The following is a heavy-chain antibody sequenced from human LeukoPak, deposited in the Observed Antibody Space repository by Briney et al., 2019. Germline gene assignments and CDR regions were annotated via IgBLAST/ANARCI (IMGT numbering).Heavy chain of an antibody. CDR1: GDTFTSYF. CDR3: ARTAGRTFDY. D-gene: IGHD6-6*01. J-gene: IGHJ4*02. V-gene: IGHV1-46*01. Sequence: ASVKVSCKASGDTFTSYFMHWVRQAPGQGLEWMGIINPSGGSTSYAQKLQGRVTMTRDTSTSTVYMELSSLRSEDTAVYYCARTAGRTFDYWGQGTLVTVSS. CDR2: INPSGGST.